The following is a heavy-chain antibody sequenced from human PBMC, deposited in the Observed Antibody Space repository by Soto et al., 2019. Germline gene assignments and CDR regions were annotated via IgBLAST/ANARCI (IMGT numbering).Heavy chain of an antibody. CDR2: IHYSGRT. V-gene: IGHV4-59*12. Sequence: PSETLSLTCSVSNGSISGFYWTWIRQPPGKILEWIGYIHYSGRTDYNPSLTSRATMSVDTSKNQFSLNLKSITAADTAVYYCVRVRVGVANDFDSWGREPLVTISS. CDR1: NGSISGFY. D-gene: IGHD1-26*01. CDR3: VRVRVGVANDFDS. J-gene: IGHJ4*02.